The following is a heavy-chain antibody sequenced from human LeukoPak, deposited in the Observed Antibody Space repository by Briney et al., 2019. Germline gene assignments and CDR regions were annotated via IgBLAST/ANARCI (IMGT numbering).Heavy chain of an antibody. CDR1: GYTFTRYY. CDR2: INPNSGGT. Sequence: ASVKVSCKASGYTFTRYYMHWVRQAPGQGLEWMGWINPNSGGTNYAQKFQGRVTMTRDTSISTAYMELSRLRSDDTAVYYCARDSSDTAMVPFDYWGQGTLVTVSS. D-gene: IGHD5-18*01. CDR3: ARDSSDTAMVPFDY. V-gene: IGHV1-2*02. J-gene: IGHJ4*02.